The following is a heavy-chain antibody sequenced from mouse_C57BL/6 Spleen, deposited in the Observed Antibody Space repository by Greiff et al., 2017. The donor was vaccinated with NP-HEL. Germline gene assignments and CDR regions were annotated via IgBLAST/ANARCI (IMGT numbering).Heavy chain of an antibody. CDR1: GYTFTDYN. CDR2: INPNNGGT. CDR3: ASGAMDY. J-gene: IGHJ4*01. Sequence: EVQLQQSGPELVKPGASVKIPCKASGYTFTDYNMDWVKQSHGQSLEWIGAINPNNGGTIYNQKFKGKATLTVDKSSSTAYMELRSLTSEDTAVYYCASGAMDYWGQGTSVTVSS. V-gene: IGHV1-18*01.